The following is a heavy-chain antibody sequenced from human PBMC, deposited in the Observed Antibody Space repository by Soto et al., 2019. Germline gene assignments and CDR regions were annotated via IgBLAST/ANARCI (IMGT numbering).Heavy chain of an antibody. J-gene: IGHJ5*02. D-gene: IGHD6-13*01. V-gene: IGHV4-39*01. Sequence: SETLSLTCTVSGGSISSSSYYWGWIRQPPGKGLEWIGSIYYSGSTYYNPSLKSRVTISVDTSKNQFSLKLSSVTAADTAVYYCARQRGAAGTNNWFDPWGQGTLVTVSS. CDR1: GGSISSSSYY. CDR3: ARQRGAAGTNNWFDP. CDR2: IYYSGST.